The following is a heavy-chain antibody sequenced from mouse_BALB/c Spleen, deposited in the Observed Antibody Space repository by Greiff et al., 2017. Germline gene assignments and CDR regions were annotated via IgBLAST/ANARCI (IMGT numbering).Heavy chain of an antibody. CDR1: GFTFSSFG. D-gene: IGHD2-3*01. J-gene: IGHJ2*01. V-gene: IGHV5-17*02. CDR3: ARSSRWLPYYFDY. Sequence: EVQLVESGGGLVQPGGSRKLSCAASGFTFSSFGMHWVRQAPEKGLEWVAYISSGSSTIYYADTVKGRFTISRDNPKNTLFLQMTSLRSEDTAMYYCARSSRWLPYYFDYWGQGTTLTVAS. CDR2: ISSGSSTI.